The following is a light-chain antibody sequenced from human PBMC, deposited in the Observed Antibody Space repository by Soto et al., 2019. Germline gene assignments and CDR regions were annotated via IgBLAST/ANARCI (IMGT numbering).Light chain of an antibody. CDR3: QHYNNWPQT. CDR2: DAS. Sequence: EILLTQSPAILSVSPGERATLSCRASQSISRSLAWYQQKPGQAPRLLISDASTRATGIPARFSGSGSGTEFTLTISSLKSDDFATYYCQHYNNWPQTFGQGTKV. J-gene: IGKJ1*01. CDR1: QSISRS. V-gene: IGKV3-15*01.